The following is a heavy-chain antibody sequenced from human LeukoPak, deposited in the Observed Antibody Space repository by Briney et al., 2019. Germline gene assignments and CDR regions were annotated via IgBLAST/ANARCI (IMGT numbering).Heavy chain of an antibody. CDR2: ISWDSGDR. CDR1: GFAFGDYM. D-gene: IGHD6-13*01. J-gene: IGHJ4*02. CDR3: AKDYAEQQLGPFDY. Sequence: GGSLRLSCAASGFAFGDYMMHWVRQAPGKGLEWVSLISWDSGDRHYADSMKGRFTISRDNSRSSLYLHMNSLRTEDTALYYCAKDYAEQQLGPFDYWGQGTLVTVSS. V-gene: IGHV3-43*01.